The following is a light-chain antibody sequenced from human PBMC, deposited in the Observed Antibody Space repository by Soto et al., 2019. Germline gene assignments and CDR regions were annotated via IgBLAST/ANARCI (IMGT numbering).Light chain of an antibody. V-gene: IGKV1-9*01. Sequence: DIQMTQSQSSLSASVGVRVTITCRECQSISSYLNWYQQKPGKAPDLLIYSASTLQSGVPSRFSGSGSETEFSLTIRALQPEDFATYYCQQLSRYPLTFGGGTKVDI. CDR2: SAS. J-gene: IGKJ4*01. CDR1: QSISSY. CDR3: QQLSRYPLT.